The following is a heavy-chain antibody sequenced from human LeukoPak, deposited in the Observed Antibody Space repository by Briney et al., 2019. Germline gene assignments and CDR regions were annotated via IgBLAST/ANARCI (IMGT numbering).Heavy chain of an antibody. CDR2: IFYSGNT. D-gene: IGHD2/OR15-2a*01. CDR3: ARDIYDTSPGRFDP. J-gene: IGHJ5*02. CDR1: GGSISSGGYY. V-gene: IGHV4-61*08. Sequence: SQTLSLTCTVSGGSISSGGYYWSWIRQPPGKGLEWIGYIFYSGNTNYNPSLKSRVTISVDTSKNQFSLKLSSVTAADTAVYYCARDIYDTSPGRFDPWGQGTLVTVSS.